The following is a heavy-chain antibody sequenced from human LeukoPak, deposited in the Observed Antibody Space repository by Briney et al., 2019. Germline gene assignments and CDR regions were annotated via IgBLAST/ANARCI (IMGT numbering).Heavy chain of an antibody. CDR2: IFSGDST. V-gene: IGHV3-66*01. D-gene: IGHD6-19*01. J-gene: IGHJ4*02. CDR1: GFIASSKY. CDR3: ARVGAVAAADG. Sequence: GGSLRLSCAASGFIASSKYMSWVRQAPGKGLEWVSIIFSGDSTYYADSVKGRFTISRDNSKNTVYLQMNSLRAEDTAVYYCARVGAVAAADGWGQGTLVTVSS.